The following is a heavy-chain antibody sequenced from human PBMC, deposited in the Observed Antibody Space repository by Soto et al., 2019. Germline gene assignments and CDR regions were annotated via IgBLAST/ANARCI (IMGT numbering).Heavy chain of an antibody. V-gene: IGHV1-3*01. CDR2: INAGNGHT. D-gene: IGHD3-22*01. J-gene: IGHJ4*02. Sequence: QVQLVQSGAEVKKPGASVKVSCKASGYTFTSYAMHWVRQAPGQRLEWMGWINAGNGHTKYSQKFPGRVTITRPTSASTASMALTSLRSQDTAVYYCARSSGFYDVDYWGQGTLVTVSS. CDR3: ARSSGFYDVDY. CDR1: GYTFTSYA.